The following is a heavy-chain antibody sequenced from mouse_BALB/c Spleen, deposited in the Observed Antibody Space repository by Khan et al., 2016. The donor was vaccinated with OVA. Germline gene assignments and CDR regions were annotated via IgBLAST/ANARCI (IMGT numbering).Heavy chain of an antibody. V-gene: IGHV1-20*02. Sequence: VQLKQSGPELVKPGASVKISCKASGYSFTGYFMNWVMQSHGKSLEWIGRINPHIGETFYNQKFEGKATLTVDESSSTAHMELRSLASEDSAVYYYARIYGSDFDYWGQGTPLTVSS. CDR3: ARIYGSDFDY. CDR1: GYSFTGYF. D-gene: IGHD1-1*01. J-gene: IGHJ2*01. CDR2: INPHIGET.